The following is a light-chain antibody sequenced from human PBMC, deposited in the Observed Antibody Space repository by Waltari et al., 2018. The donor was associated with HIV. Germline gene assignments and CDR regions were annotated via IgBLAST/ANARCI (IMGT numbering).Light chain of an antibody. Sequence: QSALTQPASVSGSPGQSITISCTGTSSDNGNYNLVSWYQQHPGKAPKLIIYEGIKRPSVVSNRLPGSNSANPASLTISGLQAEDEADYFCSSYGGSSNWLFGGGTKLTVL. CDR2: EGI. CDR3: SSYGGSSNWL. J-gene: IGLJ2*01. V-gene: IGLV2-23*01. CDR1: SSDNGNYNL.